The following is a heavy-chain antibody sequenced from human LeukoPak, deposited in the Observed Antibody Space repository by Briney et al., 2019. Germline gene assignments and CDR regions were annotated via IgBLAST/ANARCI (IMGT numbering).Heavy chain of an antibody. V-gene: IGHV3-21*01. Sequence: GGSLRLSCAASGFTFSTYSMSWVRQAPGKGLEWVSSISSSSTYMYYVDSVKGRFTISRDNAKNSLYLQMNSLRAEDTAVYYCARDVFSLGSGRFVGGAFDIWGQGTMVTVSS. CDR2: ISSSSTYM. CDR3: ARDVFSLGSGRFVGGAFDI. J-gene: IGHJ3*02. CDR1: GFTFSTYS. D-gene: IGHD1-26*01.